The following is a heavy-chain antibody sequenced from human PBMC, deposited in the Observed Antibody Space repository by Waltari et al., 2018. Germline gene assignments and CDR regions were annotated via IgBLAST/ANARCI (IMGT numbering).Heavy chain of an antibody. V-gene: IGHV1-69-2*01. J-gene: IGHJ5*02. Sequence: QAPGKGLEWMGLVDPEDGETIYAEKFQGRVTITADTSTDTAYMELSSLRSEDTAVYYCATGIAARAEVGVPWGQGTLVTVSS. CDR3: ATGIAARAEVGVP. CDR2: VDPEDGET. D-gene: IGHD6-6*01.